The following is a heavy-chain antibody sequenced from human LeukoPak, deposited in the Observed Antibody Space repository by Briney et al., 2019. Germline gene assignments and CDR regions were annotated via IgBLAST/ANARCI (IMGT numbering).Heavy chain of an antibody. CDR1: GYSFTSYW. CDR3: ARQSWSGTAHYGMDV. J-gene: IGHJ6*02. CDR2: INPGDSGT. D-gene: IGHD1-1*01. Sequence: GESLKISCQASGYSFTSYWIDWVRQMPGKGLEWMGIINPGDSGTRYSPSFRGQVTISADKSIGTAYLQWSSLKASDTAMYYCARQSWSGTAHYGMDVWGQGTTVTVSS. V-gene: IGHV5-51*01.